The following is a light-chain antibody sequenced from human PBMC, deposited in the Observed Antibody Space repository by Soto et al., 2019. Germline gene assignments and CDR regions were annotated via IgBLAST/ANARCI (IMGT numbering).Light chain of an antibody. J-gene: IGLJ2*01. CDR1: DIGSKS. Sequence: SYVMTQPPSVSVAPGKTATITCGGNDIGSKSVHWYQQKPGQAPVLVIYFDKDRPSGIPERFSGSNSGNTATLTISRVEVGDEADYYCQVWDNIIDHAVFGGGTKLTVL. CDR3: QVWDNIIDHAV. V-gene: IGLV3-21*04. CDR2: FDK.